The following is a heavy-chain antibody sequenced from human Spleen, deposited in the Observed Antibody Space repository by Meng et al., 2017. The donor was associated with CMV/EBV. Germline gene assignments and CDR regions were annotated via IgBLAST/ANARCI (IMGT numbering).Heavy chain of an antibody. CDR1: GYTFTGYY. Sequence: KDSGYTFTGYYMHWVRQAPGQGLEWMGWINPNSGGTSYAQRFQGRVTMTRDTSISTAYMELSRLRSDDTAVYYCARLSSSWYPTFDYWGQGTLVTVSS. CDR3: ARLSSSWYPTFDY. V-gene: IGHV1-2*02. D-gene: IGHD6-13*01. CDR2: INPNSGGT. J-gene: IGHJ4*02.